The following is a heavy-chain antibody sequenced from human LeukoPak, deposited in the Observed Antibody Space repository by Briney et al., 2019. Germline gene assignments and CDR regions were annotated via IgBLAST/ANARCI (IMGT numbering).Heavy chain of an antibody. CDR3: ARETYSRGHDY. CDR1: AGSISHYY. D-gene: IGHD6-19*01. CDR2: INPSGST. V-gene: IGHV4-4*07. Sequence: PSETLSLTCTVSAGSISHYYWSFLRQPAGKGLEWVGRINPSGSTNYNPSVKSRVTISKDKAMNQFSLRLSSVTAADTAVYFCARETYSRGHDYWGQGTLVTVSS. J-gene: IGHJ4*02.